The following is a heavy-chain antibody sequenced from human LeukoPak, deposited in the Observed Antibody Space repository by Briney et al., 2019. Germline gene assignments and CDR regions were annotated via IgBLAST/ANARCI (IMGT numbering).Heavy chain of an antibody. CDR2: IRGIGGRT. CDR3: AKDSGITGIQRPFDY. Sequence: QTGPSLRLSSAASGLTFSIYGMSFVRQGPGEGREWLSAIRGIGGRTYYAASVKGRFTLSRDNSKNTLHLQTSSLRALDSAVHFCAKDSGITGIQRPFDYWGQGTLVTVSS. V-gene: IGHV3-23*01. CDR1: GLTFSIYG. D-gene: IGHD1-20*01. J-gene: IGHJ4*02.